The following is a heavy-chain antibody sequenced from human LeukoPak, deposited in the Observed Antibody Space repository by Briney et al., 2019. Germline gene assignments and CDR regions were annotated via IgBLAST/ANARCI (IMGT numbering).Heavy chain of an antibody. D-gene: IGHD2-2*01. V-gene: IGHV1-2*02. CDR2: INPNSGGK. Sequence: ASVKVSCKASGYTFTGYYMHWVRQAPGQGLEWMGWINPNSGGKNYAQKFQGRVTMTRDTSISTAYMELSRLRSDDTAVYYCARDIVVVPAADDAFDIWGQGTMVTVSS. J-gene: IGHJ3*02. CDR1: GYTFTGYY. CDR3: ARDIVVVPAADDAFDI.